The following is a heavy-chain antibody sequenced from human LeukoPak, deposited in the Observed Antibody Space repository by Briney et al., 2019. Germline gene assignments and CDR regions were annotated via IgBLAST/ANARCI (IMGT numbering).Heavy chain of an antibody. CDR1: GFTFSSYW. CDR2: IKQDGSEK. Sequence: GGSLRLSCAAPGFTFSSYWMSWVRQAPGKGLEWVANIKQDGSEKYYVDSVKGRFTISRDNAKNSLYLQMNSLRAEDTAVYYCAREAALIVATSGGFDYWGQGTLVTVSS. V-gene: IGHV3-7*01. D-gene: IGHD5-12*01. J-gene: IGHJ4*02. CDR3: AREAALIVATSGGFDY.